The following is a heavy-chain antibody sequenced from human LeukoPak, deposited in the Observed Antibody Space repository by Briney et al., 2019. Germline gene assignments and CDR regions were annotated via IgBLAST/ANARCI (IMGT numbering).Heavy chain of an antibody. J-gene: IGHJ5*02. D-gene: IGHD2-8*01. V-gene: IGHV4-34*01. CDR3: ARGSLVLMVYAISYPRSYNWFDP. CDR1: GGSFSGYY. Sequence: SETLSLTCAVYGGSFSGYYWSWIRQPPGKGLEWIGEINHSGSTNYNPSLKSRVTISVDTSKNQFSLKLSSVTAADTAVYYCARGSLVLMVYAISYPRSYNWFDPWGQGTLVTVSS. CDR2: INHSGST.